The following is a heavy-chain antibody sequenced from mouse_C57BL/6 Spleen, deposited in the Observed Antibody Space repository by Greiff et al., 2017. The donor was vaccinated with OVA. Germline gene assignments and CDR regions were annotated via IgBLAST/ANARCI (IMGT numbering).Heavy chain of an antibody. V-gene: IGHV1-42*01. Sequence: EVQLQQSGPELVKPGASVKISCKASGYSFTGYYMNWVKQSPEKSLEWIGEINPSTGGTTYNQKFKAKATLTVDKSSSTAYMQLKSLTSEDSAVYYCATYSNYAYAMDYWGQGTSVTVSS. J-gene: IGHJ4*01. CDR1: GYSFTGYY. D-gene: IGHD2-5*01. CDR3: ATYSNYAYAMDY. CDR2: INPSTGGT.